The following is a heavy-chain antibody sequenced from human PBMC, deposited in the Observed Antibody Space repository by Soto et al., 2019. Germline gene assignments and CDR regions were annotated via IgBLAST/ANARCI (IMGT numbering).Heavy chain of an antibody. D-gene: IGHD6-19*01. V-gene: IGHV4-39*01. J-gene: IGHJ4*02. CDR3: ARQGRSSGWPLDY. CDR2: IYYSGST. Sequence: QLQLQESGPGLVKPSETLSLTCTVSGGSISSSSYYWGWIRQPPGKGLEWIGSIYYSGSTYYNPTLESRVTISVDTSKNQYSLKLSSVTAADTAVYYCARQGRSSGWPLDYWGQGTLVTVSS. CDR1: GGSISSSSYY.